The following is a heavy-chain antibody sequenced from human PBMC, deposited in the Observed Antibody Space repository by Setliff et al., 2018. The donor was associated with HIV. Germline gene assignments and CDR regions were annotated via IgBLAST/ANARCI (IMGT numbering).Heavy chain of an antibody. J-gene: IGHJ3*02. CDR1: GFTFTIYP. V-gene: IGHV3-64*04. CDR2: ISPNGDNT. Sequence: GGSLRLSCSASGFTFTIYPMHWVRQAPGKGLEYVSAISPNGDNTHYADSVKGRFTISRDNSKNTLYLQMNSLRAEDTAVYYCARDRGYDFWSGYYTGAGDAFDIWGQGTMVTVSS. D-gene: IGHD3-3*01. CDR3: ARDRGYDFWSGYYTGAGDAFDI.